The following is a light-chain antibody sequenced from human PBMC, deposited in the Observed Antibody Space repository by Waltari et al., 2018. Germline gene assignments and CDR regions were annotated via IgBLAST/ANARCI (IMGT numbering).Light chain of an antibody. CDR3: QTGGHGTWV. CDR1: SGHSNNI. J-gene: IGLJ3*02. CDR2: VNSDGSH. V-gene: IGLV4-69*01. Sequence: QLVLTQSPSASASLGASVKLTCTLASGHSNNIVAWLQRRPEKGPRYLMKVNSDGSHTKGDDIPDRFSCSSSGPERYLTIASLQSEDEADYYCQTGGHGTWVFGGGTKLTVV.